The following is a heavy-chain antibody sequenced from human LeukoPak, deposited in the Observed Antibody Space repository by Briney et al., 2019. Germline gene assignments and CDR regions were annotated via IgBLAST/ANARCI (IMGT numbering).Heavy chain of an antibody. J-gene: IGHJ4*02. Sequence: GGSLRLSCAASGFTFSSYAMHWVRQAPGKGLEWVSVISYDGSNKYYADSVKGRFTISRDNSKNTLYLQMNSLRAEDTAVYYCARDYTDMVKLDYWGQGTLVTVAS. CDR3: ARDYTDMVKLDY. CDR1: GFTFSSYA. CDR2: ISYDGSNK. D-gene: IGHD5-18*01. V-gene: IGHV3-30-3*01.